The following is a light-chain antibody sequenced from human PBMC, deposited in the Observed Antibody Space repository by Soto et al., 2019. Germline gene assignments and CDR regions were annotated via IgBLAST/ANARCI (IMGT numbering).Light chain of an antibody. J-gene: IGKJ4*01. Sequence: EIVLTQSPATLSLSPGERAILSCRASQSISSDLAWYQQKRGQAPRLLIYDASTRATGIPAKFSGSGSGTDFTLIISSLEPEDFAVYYCQHRNNWVTFGGGTTVEIK. CDR2: DAS. V-gene: IGKV3-11*01. CDR3: QHRNNWVT. CDR1: QSISSD.